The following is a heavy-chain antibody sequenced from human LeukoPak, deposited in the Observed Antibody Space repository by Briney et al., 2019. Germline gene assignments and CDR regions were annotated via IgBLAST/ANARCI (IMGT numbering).Heavy chain of an antibody. J-gene: IGHJ4*02. V-gene: IGHV3-30*18. CDR3: ANGAGWGDGLNYFDY. CDR1: GFTFRNYG. CDR2: ISFDGGNK. D-gene: IGHD5-24*01. Sequence: QPGGSLRLSCAVSGFTFRNYGMHWVRQAPGKGLEWVAVISFDGGNKYYTDSVKGRFTISRDNSKNTLYLQMDSLRTEDTAVYYCANGAGWGDGLNYFDYWGQGTLVTVSS.